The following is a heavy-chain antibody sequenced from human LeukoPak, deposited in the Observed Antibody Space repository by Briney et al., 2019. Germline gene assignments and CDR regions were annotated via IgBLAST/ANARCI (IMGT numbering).Heavy chain of an antibody. CDR3: ARERRGYSYGYRQQSHNWFDP. D-gene: IGHD5-18*01. CDR1: GGSISSSSYY. Sequence: SETLSLTCTVSGGSISSSSYYWGWIRQPPGKGLEWIGSIYYSGSTYYNPSLKSRVTISVDTSKNQFSLKLSSVTAADTAVYYCARERRGYSYGYRQQSHNWFDPWGQGTLVTVSS. CDR2: IYYSGST. J-gene: IGHJ5*02. V-gene: IGHV4-39*07.